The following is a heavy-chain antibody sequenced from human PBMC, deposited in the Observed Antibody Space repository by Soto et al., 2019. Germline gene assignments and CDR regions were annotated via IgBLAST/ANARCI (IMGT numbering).Heavy chain of an antibody. D-gene: IGHD3-22*01. Sequence: SETLSLTCTVSGGSVGTYYWSWVRQPPGKGLEWIGFVHHTGSTKYNPSLKSRVTISVDTSKNQFSLKLSSVTAADTAVYYCARADSSGYSYFDYWGQGSLVTVSS. CDR3: ARADSSGYSYFDY. CDR2: VHHTGST. J-gene: IGHJ4*02. V-gene: IGHV4-59*08. CDR1: GGSVGTYY.